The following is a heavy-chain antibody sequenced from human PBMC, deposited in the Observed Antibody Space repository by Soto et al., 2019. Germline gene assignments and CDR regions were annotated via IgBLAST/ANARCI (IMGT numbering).Heavy chain of an antibody. V-gene: IGHV4-30-4*01. CDR1: GVSISSGDYY. Sequence: PSETLSLTCTVSGVSISSGDYYWSWIRQPPGKGLEWIGYIYYSGSTYYNPSLKSRVTISVDTSKNQFSLKLSSVTAADTAVYYCARGNYDILTGYYHFDYWGQGTLVNVSS. CDR3: ARGNYDILTGYYHFDY. J-gene: IGHJ4*02. D-gene: IGHD3-9*01. CDR2: IYYSGST.